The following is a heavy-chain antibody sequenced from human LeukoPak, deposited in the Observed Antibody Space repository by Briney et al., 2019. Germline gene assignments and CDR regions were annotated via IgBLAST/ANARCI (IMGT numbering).Heavy chain of an antibody. J-gene: IGHJ4*02. V-gene: IGHV3-23*01. CDR3: ARAGNIRFDY. D-gene: IGHD1/OR15-1a*01. Sequence: GGSLRLSCAASGFTFNNFAMSWVRQAPGKGLEWVSGISGSGSGGSTYYADSVKGRFTISRDNSKNTLYLQMNSLRAEDTAVYYCARAGNIRFDYWGQGTLDTVSS. CDR2: ISGSGSGGST. CDR1: GFTFNNFA.